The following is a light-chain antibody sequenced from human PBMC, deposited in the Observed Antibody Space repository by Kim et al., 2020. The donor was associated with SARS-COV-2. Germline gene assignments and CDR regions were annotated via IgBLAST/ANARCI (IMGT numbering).Light chain of an antibody. CDR2: DVS. CDR3: FSYTSSSTLV. V-gene: IGLV2-14*03. Sequence: GQSTTISCTGTSSDIGANNFVSWYQQHPGKAPKLMIYDVSDRPSGVSDRFSGSKSGNTAFLTISGLQAEDEADYYCFSYTSSSTLVFGGGTQLTVL. CDR1: SSDIGANNF. J-gene: IGLJ2*01.